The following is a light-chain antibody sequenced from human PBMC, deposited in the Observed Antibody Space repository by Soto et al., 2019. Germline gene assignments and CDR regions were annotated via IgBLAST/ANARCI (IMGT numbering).Light chain of an antibody. J-gene: IGKJ5*01. CDR3: QQYGSSPIT. V-gene: IGKV3-20*01. CDR1: QTVRNTY. Sequence: IVLAQSPGTLSLSPGERATLSCRATQTVRNTYLAGYQQKPGQAPRLLIYGASNRATGIPDRFSGGGSGTDFTLTISRLEPEDFAVYYCQQYGSSPITFGQGTRLEIK. CDR2: GAS.